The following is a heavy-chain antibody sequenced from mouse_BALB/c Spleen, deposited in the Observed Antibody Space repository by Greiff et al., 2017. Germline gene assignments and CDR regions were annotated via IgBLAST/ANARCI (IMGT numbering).Heavy chain of an antibody. Sequence: EVKLMESGAELVKPGASVKLSCTASGFNIKDTYMHWVKQRPEQGLEWIGRIDPANGNTKYDPKFQGKATITADTSSNTAYLQLSSLTSEDTAVYYCARFYYYGSSYAMDYWGQGTSVTVSS. CDR2: IDPANGNT. CDR1: GFNIKDTY. V-gene: IGHV14-3*02. J-gene: IGHJ4*01. D-gene: IGHD1-1*01. CDR3: ARFYYYGSSYAMDY.